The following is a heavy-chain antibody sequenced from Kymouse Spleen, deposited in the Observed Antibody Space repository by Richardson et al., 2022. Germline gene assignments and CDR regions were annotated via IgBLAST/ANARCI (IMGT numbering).Heavy chain of an antibody. CDR2: IRSKANSYAT. D-gene: IGHD1-26*01. Sequence: EVQLVESGGGLVQPGGSLKLSCAASGFTFSGSAMHWVRQASGKGLEWVGRIRSKANSYATAYAASVKGRFTISRDDSKNTAYLQMNSLKTEDTAVYYCTRLEVGASDAFDIWGQGTMVTVSS. J-gene: IGHJ3*02. V-gene: IGHV3-73*02. CDR1: GFTFSGSA. CDR3: TRLEVGASDAFDI.